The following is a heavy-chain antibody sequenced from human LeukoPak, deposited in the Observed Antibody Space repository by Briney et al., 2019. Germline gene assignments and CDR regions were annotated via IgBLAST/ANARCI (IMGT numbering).Heavy chain of an antibody. D-gene: IGHD2-2*01. CDR2: FDPEDGET. J-gene: IGHJ4*02. Sequence: ASVKVSCKVSGYTLTELSMHWVRQAPGKGLEWMGGFDPEDGETIYAQKFQGRVTTTEDTSTDTAYMELSSLRSEDTAVYYCATKPRYCSSTSCYAGGFDYWGQGTLVTVSS. V-gene: IGHV1-24*01. CDR1: GYTLTELS. CDR3: ATKPRYCSSTSCYAGGFDY.